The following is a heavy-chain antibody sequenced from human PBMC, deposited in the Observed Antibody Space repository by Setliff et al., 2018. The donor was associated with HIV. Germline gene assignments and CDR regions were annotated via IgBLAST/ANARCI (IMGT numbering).Heavy chain of an antibody. CDR3: AHRPLSADDFDY. CDR1: GFSLNTPGLG. CDR2: IYWNNDK. J-gene: IGHJ4*02. Sequence: CGPTLVNPTQTLTLTCTFSGFSLNTPGLGVGWIRQPPGEALEWLALIYWNNDKRYNPSLGSRLSITKDTSKNLVVLVMTNMDAVDTATYYCAHRPLSADDFDYWGQGTQVTVSS. V-gene: IGHV2-5*01.